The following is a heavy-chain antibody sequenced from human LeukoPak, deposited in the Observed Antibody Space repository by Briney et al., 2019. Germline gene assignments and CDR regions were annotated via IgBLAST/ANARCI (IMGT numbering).Heavy chain of an antibody. V-gene: IGHV3-53*01. CDR3: VRGTWFDP. D-gene: IGHD1-1*01. CDR1: GFSVSNYY. J-gene: IGHJ5*02. CDR2: LYSGGTT. Sequence: GGSLRLSCAASGFSVSNYYMSWVRQAPGKGLEWVSVLYSGGTTHYADSVKGRFTISRDNSKNTLFLQMDSLRPEDTAVYYCVRGTWFDPWGQGTRVTVSS.